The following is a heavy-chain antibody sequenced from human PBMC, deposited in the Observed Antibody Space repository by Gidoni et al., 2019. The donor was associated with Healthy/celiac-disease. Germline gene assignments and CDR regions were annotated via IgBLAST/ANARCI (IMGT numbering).Heavy chain of an antibody. D-gene: IGHD3-22*01. Sequence: EVQLVESGGGLVQPGGSLRLSCAASGFTVSSNYMSWVRQAPGKGLEWVSVIYSGGSTYYADSVKGRFTISRDNSKNTLYLQMNSLRAEDTAVYYCARDYYYDSSGYTEAFDIWGQGTMVTVSS. V-gene: IGHV3-66*01. CDR1: GFTVSSNY. CDR2: IYSGGST. CDR3: ARDYYYDSSGYTEAFDI. J-gene: IGHJ3*02.